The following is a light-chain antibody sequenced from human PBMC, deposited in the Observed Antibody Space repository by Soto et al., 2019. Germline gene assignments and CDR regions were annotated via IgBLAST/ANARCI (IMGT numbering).Light chain of an antibody. CDR2: GAT. CDR1: QSVSSSF. J-gene: IGKJ1*01. Sequence: EIVLTQSPGTLSLSPGERATLSCRASQSVSSSFLAWYQQKPGQAPRLLIYGATSRATGFPDRFSGSGSGTDFTLTIRRLEPEDCAVYYCQLYDISQWRFAQRTKGDIK. V-gene: IGKV3-20*01. CDR3: QLYDISQWR.